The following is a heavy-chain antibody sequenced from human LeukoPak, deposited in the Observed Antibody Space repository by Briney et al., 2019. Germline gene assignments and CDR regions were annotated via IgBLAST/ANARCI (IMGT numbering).Heavy chain of an antibody. J-gene: IGHJ6*02. CDR2: IYYSGST. V-gene: IGHV4-39*01. Sequence: PGGSLRLSCAASGFTFSSYAMSWVRQAPGKGLEWIGSIYYSGSTYYNPSLKSRVTISVDTSKNQFSLKLSSVTAADTAVYYCARLGQGRYSSGWYLGDYGMDVWGQGTTVTVSS. CDR1: GFTFSSYA. D-gene: IGHD6-19*01. CDR3: ARLGQGRYSSGWYLGDYGMDV.